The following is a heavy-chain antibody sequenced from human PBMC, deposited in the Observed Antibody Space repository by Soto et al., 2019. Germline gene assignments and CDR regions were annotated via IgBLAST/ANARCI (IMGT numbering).Heavy chain of an antibody. V-gene: IGHV4-59*01. CDR2: IFSSGST. Sequence: SETLSLTCTVSGDSISSFYWTWIRQPPGKGLEWVGYIFSSGSTNYNPSLKSRVTISVDTYENQFYLNLPSVTAADTAVFFCARASDGGWPYYFASWGQGALVTVPS. D-gene: IGHD2-15*01. CDR3: ARASDGGWPYYFAS. CDR1: GDSISSFY. J-gene: IGHJ4*02.